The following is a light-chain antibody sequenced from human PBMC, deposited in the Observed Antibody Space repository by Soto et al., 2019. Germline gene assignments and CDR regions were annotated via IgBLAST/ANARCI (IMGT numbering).Light chain of an antibody. CDR2: DAS. CDR1: QSVSSY. V-gene: IGKV3-11*01. Sequence: EIVFIQSPATPSLSPGERATLSCRASQSVSSYLAWYQQIPGQAPRLLIYDASTRATGIPARFSGSGSGTEFTLTISSLQPDDFATYYCQQYNSYQITFGQGTRLEIK. CDR3: QQYNSYQIT. J-gene: IGKJ5*01.